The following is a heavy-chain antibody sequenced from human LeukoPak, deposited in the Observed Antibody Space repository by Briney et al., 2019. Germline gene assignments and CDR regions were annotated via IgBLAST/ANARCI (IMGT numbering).Heavy chain of an antibody. CDR2: IYPGDSDT. Sequence: GESLQIYCKGSRSGFTSYWIGWVRPMPGKGLEWMGIIYPGDSDTRYSPSFQGQLTISPDNSISTAYLKWSSLKASDTAMYSCARQGGGKFDPWGQGTLVTVSS. D-gene: IGHD3-16*01. CDR1: RSGFTSYW. V-gene: IGHV5-51*01. J-gene: IGHJ5*02. CDR3: ARQGGGKFDP.